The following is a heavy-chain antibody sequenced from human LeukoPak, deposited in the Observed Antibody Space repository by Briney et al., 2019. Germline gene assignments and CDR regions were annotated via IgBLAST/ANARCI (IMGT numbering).Heavy chain of an antibody. CDR3: AKTVAGHLNWFDP. Sequence: HPGGSLRLSCAASGFTFSSYALSWVRQAPGKGLEWVSSISDSGDSTYYADSVKGRFTISRDNSKNTLYLQMNSLRVEDTAVYYCAKTVAGHLNWFDPWGQGTLVTVSS. V-gene: IGHV3-23*01. CDR2: ISDSGDST. J-gene: IGHJ5*02. D-gene: IGHD6-19*01. CDR1: GFTFSSYA.